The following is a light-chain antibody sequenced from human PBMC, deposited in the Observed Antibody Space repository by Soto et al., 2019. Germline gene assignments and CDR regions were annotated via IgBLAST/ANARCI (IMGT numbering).Light chain of an antibody. V-gene: IGKV3-20*01. CDR2: GTS. CDR1: QSVGSSY. J-gene: IGKJ4*01. CDR3: QQYGTSALT. Sequence: TQPPITMTLSPGERATLSCRAIQSVGSSYLVWYQQRPGQPPRLLIYGTSTRAAGISDRFSGSGSGTDFTLTIYRLEPGDSAVYYCQQYGTSALTFGGVTKV.